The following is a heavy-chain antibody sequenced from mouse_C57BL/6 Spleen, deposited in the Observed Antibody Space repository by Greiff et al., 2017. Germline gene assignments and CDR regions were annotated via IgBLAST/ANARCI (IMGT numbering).Heavy chain of an antibody. CDR2: ISYDGSN. CDR3: AREEPYYYAMAY. V-gene: IGHV3-6*01. J-gene: IGHJ4*01. CDR1: GYSITSGYY. Sequence: EVQLQQSGPGLVKPSQSLSLTCSVTGYSITSGYYWNWIRQFPGNKLEWMGYISYDGSNKYNPSLKNRISITRDTSKNQFFLKLNAVTTEDTATYYCAREEPYYYAMAYWGQGTSVTVSS.